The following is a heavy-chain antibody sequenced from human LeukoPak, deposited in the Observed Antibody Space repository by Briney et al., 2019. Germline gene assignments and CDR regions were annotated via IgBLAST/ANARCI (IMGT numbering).Heavy chain of an antibody. Sequence: SETLSLTCTVSGGSISSYYWSWIRQPPGKGLEWIGYIYYSGSTNYNPSLKSRVTISVDTSKNQFSLKLSSVTAADTAVYYCARDGGVSYSYGYTYFDYWGQGTTVTVSS. D-gene: IGHD5-18*01. J-gene: IGHJ4*03. V-gene: IGHV4-59*01. CDR2: IYYSGST. CDR1: GGSISSYY. CDR3: ARDGGVSYSYGYTYFDY.